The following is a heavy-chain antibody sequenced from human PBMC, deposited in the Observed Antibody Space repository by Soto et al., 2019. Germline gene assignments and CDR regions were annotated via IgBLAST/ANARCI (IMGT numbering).Heavy chain of an antibody. D-gene: IGHD3-10*01. J-gene: IGHJ6*02. CDR1: GGSITSYY. Sequence: QVQLQESGPGLVKPSETLSLTCTVSGGSITSYYCSWFRQPPGKGLEWIGYINYDGYYAYNLSLKXXVXLSMDTSKTQVSLMVESVTATDSAVYYCARHGFGPVHGLVDVWGQGTTVIVSS. CDR3: ARHGFGPVHGLVDV. V-gene: IGHV4-59*08. CDR2: INYDGYY.